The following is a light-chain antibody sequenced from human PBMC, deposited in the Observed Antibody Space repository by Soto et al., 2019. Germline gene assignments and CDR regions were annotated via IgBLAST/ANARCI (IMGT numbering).Light chain of an antibody. CDR3: QQYNNRPLT. J-gene: IGKJ4*01. Sequence: EIVMTQSPATLSVYPGERATLSCRASQSVSSNLAWYQQKPGQAPRLLIYGASTRATGIPARFSGSGSGTEFTLTISSLQSEDFAVYYCQQYNNRPLTFGGGTKVDIK. CDR2: GAS. V-gene: IGKV3-15*01. CDR1: QSVSSN.